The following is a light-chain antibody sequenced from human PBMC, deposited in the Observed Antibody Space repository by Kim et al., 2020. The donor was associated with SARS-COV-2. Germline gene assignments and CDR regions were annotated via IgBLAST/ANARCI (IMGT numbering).Light chain of an antibody. J-gene: IGLJ1*01. Sequence: HTVTSSCSVSSSNLGPKIINWYQQRPRRAPKPLNYDSTKRPSGVPDRFSGSKSGTSASLAISGLQSEDEADYFCSTWEHGLTGFVLGTGTKVTIL. V-gene: IGLV1-44*01. CDR3: STWEHGLTGFV. CDR1: SSNLGPKI. CDR2: DST.